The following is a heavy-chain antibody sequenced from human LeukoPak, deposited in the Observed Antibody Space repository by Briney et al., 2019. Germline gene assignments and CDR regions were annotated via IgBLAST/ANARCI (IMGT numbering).Heavy chain of an antibody. V-gene: IGHV3-21*01. CDR2: ISDSGAYT. J-gene: IGHJ4*02. CDR1: GFTFSNYN. CDR3: ASGGGWVFNN. Sequence: GGSLRLSRAASGFTFSNYNMNWVRQAPGKGLEWVSSISDSGAYTYYRDSVKGRFTISRDNSKYSLDLQMNGLRVEDTAVYYCASGGGWVFNNWGQGTLVTVSS. D-gene: IGHD6-19*01.